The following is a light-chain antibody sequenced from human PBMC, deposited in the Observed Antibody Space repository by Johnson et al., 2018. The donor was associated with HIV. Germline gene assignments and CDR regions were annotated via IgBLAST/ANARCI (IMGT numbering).Light chain of an antibody. J-gene: IGLJ1*01. Sequence: VLTQPPSVSVSPGHAARITCSGDALPKKFAYWFQQKSGQAPVLVIYEDNKRPSGIPDRVSGSSSGTMATLTISGAQMEDEADYFCYSTDNSGNHRGLFGTGTKVTVL. CDR2: EDN. V-gene: IGLV3-10*01. CDR1: ALPKKF. CDR3: YSTDNSGNHRGL.